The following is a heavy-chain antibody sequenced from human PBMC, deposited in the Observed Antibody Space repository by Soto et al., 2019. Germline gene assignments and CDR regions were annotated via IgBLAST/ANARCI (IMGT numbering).Heavy chain of an antibody. CDR1: GFTFSSCS. Sequence: EVQLVESGGGLVKPGGSLRLSCAASGFTFSSCSMNWVRQAPGKGLEWVSSISSSSSYVYYADSVKGRFTISRDNAKNSLYLQMNSLTAEDTAVYYCARDRHETTALAPYNWFESWGQGTLVTVSS. CDR3: ARDRHETTALAPYNWFES. D-gene: IGHD1-1*01. V-gene: IGHV3-21*01. CDR2: ISSSSSYV. J-gene: IGHJ5*01.